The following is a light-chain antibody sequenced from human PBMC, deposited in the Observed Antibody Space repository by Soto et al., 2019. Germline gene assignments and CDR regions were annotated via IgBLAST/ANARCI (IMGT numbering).Light chain of an antibody. Sequence: DIQMTQSPSSLSASVGDRVTITCRASQTIDSFLIWYQQKPGKAPKLLIYAAASLQTGVPSRFSGGGSGTHFTLTINSLQPDDFAPYYCQQSRNLPRPLGQGRRREIK. V-gene: IGKV1-39*01. J-gene: IGKJ5*01. CDR3: QQSRNLPRP. CDR1: QTIDSF. CDR2: AAA.